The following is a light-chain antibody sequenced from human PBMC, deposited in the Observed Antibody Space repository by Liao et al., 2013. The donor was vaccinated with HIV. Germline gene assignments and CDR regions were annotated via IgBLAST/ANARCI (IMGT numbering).Light chain of an antibody. CDR1: NIGSKS. V-gene: IGLV3-21*04. Sequence: SYELTQPPSVSVAPGKTARITCGGNNIGSKSVHWYQQKPGQAPVLVISYDSDRPSGIPERFSGSNSGNMATLTISRVEAGDEADYYCQVWDSSSDHRVFGGGTKLTVV. CDR2: YDS. CDR3: QVWDSSSDHRV. J-gene: IGLJ3*02.